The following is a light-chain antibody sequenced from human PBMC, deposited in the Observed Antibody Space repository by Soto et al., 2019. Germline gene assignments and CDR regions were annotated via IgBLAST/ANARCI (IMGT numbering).Light chain of an antibody. CDR2: TAS. CDR1: QSITNY. CDR3: QQSYSTPT. Sequence: DLQMTQSPSSLSASVGDRVTITCRASQSITNYLNWYQHKPGKAPKLLIYTASTLQSGVPLRFSGSGSGKDFTLTISGLQPEDFETYYCQQSYSTPTFGQGTKAEI. J-gene: IGKJ1*01. V-gene: IGKV1-39*01.